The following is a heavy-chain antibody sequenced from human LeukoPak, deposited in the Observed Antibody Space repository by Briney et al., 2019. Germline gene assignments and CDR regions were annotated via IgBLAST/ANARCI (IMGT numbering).Heavy chain of an antibody. J-gene: IGHJ4*02. D-gene: IGHD3-22*01. CDR2: INPNSGGT. CDR3: ARGGNTYYYDSSGYGHDY. CDR1: GYTFTGYY. Sequence: ASVKVSCKASGYTFTGYYMHWVRQAPGQGLEWMGWINPNSGGTNYAQKFQGRVTMTRDTSISTAYMELSRLRSDDTAVYYCARGGNTYYYDSSGYGHDYWGQGTLVTVSS. V-gene: IGHV1-2*02.